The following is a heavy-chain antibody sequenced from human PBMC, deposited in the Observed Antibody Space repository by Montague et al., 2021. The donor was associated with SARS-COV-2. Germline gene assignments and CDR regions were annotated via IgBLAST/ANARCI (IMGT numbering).Heavy chain of an antibody. CDR1: GFSFSESP. D-gene: IGHD3-16*01. CDR2: IHSAGRRS. Sequence: SLRLSCAASGFSFSESPMSWVRQAPGKGLEWVSVIHSAGRRSYYGHSVEGRFIMSRDNSKNTVFLQMNNLRAEDSAIYYCAKVGDLPAGYSLVNLDYWGQGALVIVSS. V-gene: IGHV3-23*03. CDR3: AKVGDLPAGYSLVNLDY. J-gene: IGHJ4*02.